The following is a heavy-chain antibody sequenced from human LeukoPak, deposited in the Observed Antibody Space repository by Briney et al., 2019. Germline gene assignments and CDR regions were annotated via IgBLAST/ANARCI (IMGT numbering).Heavy chain of an antibody. D-gene: IGHD2-15*01. CDR3: AKDGVLGYCRSASFHRHHRAISY. Sequence: GGSLRPFCPPAEFTFVSDSMHWVRQAPGKGLEWVPVISYDGSNKYYGDSVKGRSTISRDNSKTPVTLQMNRLLAKDTAVYYCAKDGVLGYCRSASFHRHHRAISYWGPVTLVTASS. CDR1: EFTFVSDS. V-gene: IGHV3-30*18. CDR2: ISYDGSNK. J-gene: IGHJ4*02.